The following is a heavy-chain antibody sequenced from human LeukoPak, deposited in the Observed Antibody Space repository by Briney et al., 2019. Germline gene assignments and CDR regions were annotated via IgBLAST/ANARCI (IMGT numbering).Heavy chain of an antibody. J-gene: IGHJ4*02. V-gene: IGHV4-59*01. CDR3: ARGHPAAGTYY. D-gene: IGHD6-13*01. CDR1: GGSISSYY. CDR2: IYYSGST. Sequence: SETLSLTCTVSGGSISSYYWSWIRQPPGKGLEWIGYIYYSGSTNYNPSLKSRVTISVDTSKNQFSLKLSSVTAADTAVYYCARGHPAAGTYYWGQGTLVTVPS.